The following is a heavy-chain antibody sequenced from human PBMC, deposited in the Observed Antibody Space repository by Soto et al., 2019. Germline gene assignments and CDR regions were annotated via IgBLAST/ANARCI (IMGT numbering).Heavy chain of an antibody. D-gene: IGHD3-9*01. CDR3: ARAASQDDYNILTGHSNYYYYMDV. CDR2: ISSGGIYI. V-gene: IGHV3-21*06. J-gene: IGHJ6*03. Sequence: GGSLRLSCAASGFTFSSYGMNWVRRAPGKDLEWVSFISSGGIYIYYADSVKGRFTISRDNAKNSLYLQMNSLRAEDTAVYYCARAASQDDYNILTGHSNYYYYMDVWGKGITVTVSS. CDR1: GFTFSSYG.